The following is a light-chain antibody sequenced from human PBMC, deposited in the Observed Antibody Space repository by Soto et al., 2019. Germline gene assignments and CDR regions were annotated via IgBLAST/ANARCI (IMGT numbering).Light chain of an antibody. Sequence: DIQMTQSPSSVSASVGDRVTITCRASQHISSWLAWYQQKPGKAPQLLIYAASSLQSGVPSRFSGSGSGTEFTLTISSLQPEDFATYYCLQSNSFPHTFGQGTKLEIK. CDR1: QHISSW. CDR2: AAS. CDR3: LQSNSFPHT. V-gene: IGKV1-12*01. J-gene: IGKJ2*01.